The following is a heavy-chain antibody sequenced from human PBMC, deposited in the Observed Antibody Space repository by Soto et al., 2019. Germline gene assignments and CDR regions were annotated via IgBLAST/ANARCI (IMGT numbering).Heavy chain of an antibody. CDR2: IYYSGST. V-gene: IGHV4-30-4*01. CDR3: ARAYGDYDHYDS. D-gene: IGHD4-17*01. J-gene: IGHJ4*02. CDR1: GGSFSVSDCY. Sequence: QVQLQESGPGLVKPSQTLSLTCTVSGGSFSVSDCYWTWIRQPPGKGLEWIGYIYYSGSTYYNPSLSGRVTISVDRSKSQFSLELSSVTAADTAVYYCARAYGDYDHYDSCGQGTLVTVPS.